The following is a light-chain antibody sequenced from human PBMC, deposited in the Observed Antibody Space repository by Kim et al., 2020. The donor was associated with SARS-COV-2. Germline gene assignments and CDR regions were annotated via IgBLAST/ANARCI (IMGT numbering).Light chain of an antibody. J-gene: IGLJ3*02. V-gene: IGLV1-47*01. CDR3: AAWDDSLSGPV. CDR1: SSYIGSHS. Sequence: GQGYTIPCSERSSYIGSHSVYWYRQLPGKAPKLRIYRNNQRASGVPDRFSGSKSGTSASLAISGLRSGDEADYYCAAWDDSLSGPVFGGGTQLTVL. CDR2: RNN.